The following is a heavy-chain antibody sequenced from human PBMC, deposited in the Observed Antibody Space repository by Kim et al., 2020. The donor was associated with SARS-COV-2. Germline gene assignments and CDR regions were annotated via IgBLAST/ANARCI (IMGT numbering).Heavy chain of an antibody. Sequence: YSPSFQAQVTISADKSISTAYLQWSSLKASDTAMYYCAGSSGYYWRFDPWGQGTLVTVSS. D-gene: IGHD3-22*01. J-gene: IGHJ5*02. V-gene: IGHV5-51*01. CDR3: AGSSGYYWRFDP.